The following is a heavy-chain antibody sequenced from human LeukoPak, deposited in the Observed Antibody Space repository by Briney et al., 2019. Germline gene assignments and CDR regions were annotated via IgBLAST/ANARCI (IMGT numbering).Heavy chain of an antibody. CDR2: INHNGNVN. CDR1: GFRLSGYW. CDR3: ARRGGGLDV. D-gene: IGHD3-16*01. J-gene: IGHJ6*02. V-gene: IGHV3-7*03. Sequence: GGSLRLSCAASGFRLSGYWMSWVRQTPGKGLEWVASINHNGNVNYYVDSVKGRFTIYRDNAKNSLYLQMSNVRAEDTAVYFCARRGGGLDVWGQGATVTVSS.